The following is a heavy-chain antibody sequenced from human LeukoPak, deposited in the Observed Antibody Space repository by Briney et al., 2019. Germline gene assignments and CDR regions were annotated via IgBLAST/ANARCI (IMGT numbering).Heavy chain of an antibody. D-gene: IGHD6-19*01. CDR2: INWNGGST. CDR1: GFTFDDYG. CDR3: ARDHIAVASYDAFDI. V-gene: IGHV3-20*04. Sequence: GGSLRLSCAASGFTFDDYGMSWVRQAPGKGLEWVSGINWNGGSTGYADSVKGRFTISRDNAKNSLYLQTNSLRAEDTALYYCARDHIAVASYDAFDIWGQGTMVTVSS. J-gene: IGHJ3*02.